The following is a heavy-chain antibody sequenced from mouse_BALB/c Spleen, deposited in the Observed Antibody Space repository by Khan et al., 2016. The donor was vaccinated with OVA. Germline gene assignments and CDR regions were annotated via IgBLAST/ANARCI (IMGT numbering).Heavy chain of an antibody. J-gene: IGHJ3*01. Sequence: EVELVESGGDLVKSGGSLKLSCAASGFTFSPYSMSWVRQTPDKRLEWVATISSDGDYTYYPDSVKGRFNISRDNAKHTLYLQMSSLKSEDTAIYYCATHLTGSFAYWGQGTLGTVSA. D-gene: IGHD4-1*01. CDR2: ISSDGDYT. CDR1: GFTFSPYS. CDR3: ATHLTGSFAY. V-gene: IGHV5-6*01.